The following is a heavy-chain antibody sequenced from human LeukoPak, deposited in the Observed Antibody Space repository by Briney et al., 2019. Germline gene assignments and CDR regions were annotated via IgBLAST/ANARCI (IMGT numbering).Heavy chain of an antibody. CDR2: ISSSGSYK. CDR1: GFTFSSYS. V-gene: IGHV3-21*01. CDR3: AREIKLGLRYFDY. D-gene: IGHD7-27*01. Sequence: GVSLRLSRAASGFTFSSYSMNWVRQAPGKGLEWVSSISSSGSYKYYADSVKGRFTISRDNAKNSLYLQMNSLRAEDTAVYYCAREIKLGLRYFDYWGRGTLVTVSS. J-gene: IGHJ4*02.